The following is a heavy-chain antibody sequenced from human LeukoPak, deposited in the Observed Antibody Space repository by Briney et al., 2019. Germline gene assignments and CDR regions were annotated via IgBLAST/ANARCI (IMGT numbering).Heavy chain of an antibody. V-gene: IGHV3-23*01. D-gene: IGHD1-1*01. CDR3: AMTLAGVLDSFDS. J-gene: IGHJ4*02. Sequence: PGGSLRLPCAACGGPFSSLTMSWIRQSPGKGLEWVSGLTGNGGRTFYADSVKGRFTISRDNSKNTVFLQVHSLRTEDTAIYYCAMTLAGVLDSFDSWGQGTLVTVSS. CDR1: GGPFSSLT. CDR2: LTGNGGRT.